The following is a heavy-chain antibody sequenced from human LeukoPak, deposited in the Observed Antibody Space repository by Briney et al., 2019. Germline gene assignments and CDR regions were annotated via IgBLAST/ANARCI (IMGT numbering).Heavy chain of an antibody. CDR1: RFTSSSYA. V-gene: IGHV3-48*04. CDR3: ARDTRGESDY. CDR2: INSDSDTV. Sequence: GGSLRLSCAASRFTSSSYAMSWIRQAPGKGLEWISYINSDSDTVYYSNSVEGRFTISRDNAKNSLYLQMNSLRAEDTAMYYCARDTRGESDYWGHGTLVTVSS. D-gene: IGHD3-10*01. J-gene: IGHJ4*01.